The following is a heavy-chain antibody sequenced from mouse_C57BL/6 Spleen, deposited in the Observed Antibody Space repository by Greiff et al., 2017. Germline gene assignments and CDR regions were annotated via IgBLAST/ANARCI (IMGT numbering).Heavy chain of an antibody. V-gene: IGHV1-82*01. CDR1: GYAFSSSW. CDR2: IYPGDGDT. CDR3: ASLLLD. Sequence: VKLQESGPELVKPGASVKISCKASGYAFSSSWMNWVKQRPGKGLEWIGRIYPGDGDTNYNGKFKGKATLTADKSSSTAYMQLSSLTSEDSAVYFCASLLLDWGQGTLVTVSA. D-gene: IGHD2-1*01. J-gene: IGHJ3*01.